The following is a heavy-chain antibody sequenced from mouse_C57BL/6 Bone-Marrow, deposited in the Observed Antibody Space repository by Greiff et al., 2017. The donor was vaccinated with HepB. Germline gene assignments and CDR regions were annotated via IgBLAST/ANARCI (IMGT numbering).Heavy chain of an antibody. CDR3: ARLGYYDAMDY. Sequence: QVQLQQSGAELVRPGPSVKMSCKASGYTFTNYWIGWAKQRPGHGLEWIGDIYPGGGYTNYNEKFKGKATLTADKSSSTAYMQFSSLTSEDSAIYYCARLGYYDAMDYWGQGTSVTVSS. CDR1: GYTFTNYW. J-gene: IGHJ4*01. D-gene: IGHD2-2*01. V-gene: IGHV1-63*01. CDR2: IYPGGGYT.